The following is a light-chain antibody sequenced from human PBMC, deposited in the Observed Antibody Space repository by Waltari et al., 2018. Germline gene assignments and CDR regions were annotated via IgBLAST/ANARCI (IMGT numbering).Light chain of an antibody. CDR1: SSDLGAYNS. V-gene: IGLV2-11*01. CDR2: AVN. CDR3: YSYAGSYTLYV. Sequence: QSALTQPRSVSGSPGQSVTISCTGTSSDLGAYNSVAWYQKPPGKAPKLIIYAVNQRPSGVPDRFSGSKSGNTASLTISGLQAEDEADYYCYSYAGSYTLYVFGTGTEVTVL. J-gene: IGLJ1*01.